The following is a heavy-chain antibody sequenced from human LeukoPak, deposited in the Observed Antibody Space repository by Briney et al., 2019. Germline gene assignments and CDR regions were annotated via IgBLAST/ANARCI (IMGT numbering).Heavy chain of an antibody. J-gene: IGHJ4*02. CDR3: AKDVLGTFDY. CDR1: GYTFTNYA. D-gene: IGHD7-27*01. CDR2: TTPGDGNT. V-gene: IGHV1-3*01. Sequence: ASVKVSCKASGYTFTNYAMHWVRQAPGQRLEWMAWTTPGDGNTRYSQKFQGRVTITSDTSAGTTYMELRSLRSEDTAVYYCAKDVLGTFDYWGQGTLVTVSS.